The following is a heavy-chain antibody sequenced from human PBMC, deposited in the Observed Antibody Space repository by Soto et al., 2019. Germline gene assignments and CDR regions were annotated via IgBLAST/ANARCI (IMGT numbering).Heavy chain of an antibody. CDR2: IYYSGST. V-gene: IGHV4-59*01. CDR3: ARGGYSGYGLDY. J-gene: IGHJ4*02. Sequence: SETLSLTCTVSGGSISSYYWSWIRQPPGKGLEWIGYIYYSGSTNYNPSLKSRVTISVDTSKNQFSLKLSSVTAADTAVYYCARGGYSGYGLDYWGQGTLVTSPQ. D-gene: IGHD5-12*01. CDR1: GGSISSYY.